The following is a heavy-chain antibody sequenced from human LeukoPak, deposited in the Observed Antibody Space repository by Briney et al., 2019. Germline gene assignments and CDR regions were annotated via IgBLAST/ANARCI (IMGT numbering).Heavy chain of an antibody. J-gene: IGHJ4*02. V-gene: IGHV3-23*01. Sequence: GGSLRLSCAASGFTFSSDAMRWVREAPGKGLEWVSAISSSGGRTYYADSVRGRFIISRDSSKNPMYLQMNSLRVEDTAVYSCAKGGAQVGGQGTLVTVSS. CDR2: ISSSGGRT. CDR1: GFTFSSDA. D-gene: IGHD1-26*01. CDR3: AKGGAQV.